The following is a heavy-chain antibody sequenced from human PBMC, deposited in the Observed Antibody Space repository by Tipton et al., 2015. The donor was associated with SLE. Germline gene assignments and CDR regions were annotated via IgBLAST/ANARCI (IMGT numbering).Heavy chain of an antibody. V-gene: IGHV4-4*08. CDR3: ARVGYSSGACYFDD. Sequence: TLSLTCTVSVGSINSYYWSWIRQPPGKGLEWIVNIYTSGNTNYNPSLKSRVTISVDTPKNQFSLKLCSVSAADTAVYYCARVGYSSGACYFDDWGQGTLVTVSS. D-gene: IGHD6-19*01. CDR1: VGSINSYY. J-gene: IGHJ4*02. CDR2: IYTSGNT.